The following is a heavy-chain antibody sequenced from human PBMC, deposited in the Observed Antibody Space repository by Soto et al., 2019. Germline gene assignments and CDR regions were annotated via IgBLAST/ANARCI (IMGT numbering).Heavy chain of an antibody. V-gene: IGHV4-59*01. D-gene: IGHD6-13*01. J-gene: IGHJ4*02. Sequence: PSETLSLTCTVSGGSMRNYFWTWIRQPPGKGLEWIGYIHYSGTTSFFPSYNPSLRSRVTISEDTSKNQFSLKLLSVTTADTAVYFCAAGEASSRNLAPYYLGFRGRGTRVTVSS. CDR3: AAGEASSRNLAPYYLGF. CDR2: IHYSGTT. CDR1: GGSMRNYF.